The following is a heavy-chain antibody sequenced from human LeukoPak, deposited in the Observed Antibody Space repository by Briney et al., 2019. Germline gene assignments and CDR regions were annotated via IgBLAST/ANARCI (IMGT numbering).Heavy chain of an antibody. D-gene: IGHD6-13*01. Sequence: GRSLRLSCAASGFTFSSYGMHWVRQAPGKGLEWVAVISYDGSNKYYADSVKGRFTISRDNSKNTLYLQMNSLRAEDTAVYYCAKSIRGMADFDYWGQGTLVTVSS. CDR3: AKSIRGMADFDY. CDR1: GFTFSSYG. V-gene: IGHV3-30*18. J-gene: IGHJ4*02. CDR2: ISYDGSNK.